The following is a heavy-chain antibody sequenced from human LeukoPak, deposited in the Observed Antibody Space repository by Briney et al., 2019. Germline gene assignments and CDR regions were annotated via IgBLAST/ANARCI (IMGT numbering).Heavy chain of an antibody. J-gene: IGHJ4*02. Sequence: ASVKVSCKASGYSFTDHYLHWLRQAPGQGLEWMAWIQPKTGVTNYAERFQGRLSLTRDTSIRTLYMELNSLTSDDTAVYYCARDHNWGPDYWGQGTLVSVSS. V-gene: IGHV1-2*02. CDR3: ARDHNWGPDY. D-gene: IGHD7-27*01. CDR1: GYSFTDHY. CDR2: IQPKTGVT.